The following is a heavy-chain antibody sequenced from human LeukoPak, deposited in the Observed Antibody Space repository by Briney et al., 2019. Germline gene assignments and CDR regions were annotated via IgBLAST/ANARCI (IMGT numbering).Heavy chain of an antibody. D-gene: IGHD6-13*01. V-gene: IGHV3-15*01. J-gene: IGHJ4*02. Sequence: PGPCLRPSWAAAGPTFSTAWTSWARQAPRNGREWVSPIKSKTAATTTDYAAPVKGRFTISRDDSKNTLYLQMNSLKTEDTAVYYCTTDPLIHGSSWYPREYWGQGTLVTVSS. CDR1: GPTFSTAW. CDR2: IKSKTAATTT. CDR3: TTDPLIHGSSWYPREY.